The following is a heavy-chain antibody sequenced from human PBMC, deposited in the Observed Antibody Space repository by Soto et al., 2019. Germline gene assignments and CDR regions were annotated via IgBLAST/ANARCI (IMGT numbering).Heavy chain of an antibody. CDR1: GGSFSGYY. Sequence: PSETLSLTCAVYGGSFSGYYWSWIRQPPGKGLEWIGEINHSGSTNYNPSLKSRVTISVDTSKNQFSLKLSSVTAADTAVYYCARRRGPSNDYVEGERSPRRSGWYHDYWGQGTLVTVSS. D-gene: IGHD6-19*01. V-gene: IGHV4-34*01. CDR2: INHSGST. J-gene: IGHJ4*02. CDR3: ARRRGPSNDYVEGERSPRRSGWYHDY.